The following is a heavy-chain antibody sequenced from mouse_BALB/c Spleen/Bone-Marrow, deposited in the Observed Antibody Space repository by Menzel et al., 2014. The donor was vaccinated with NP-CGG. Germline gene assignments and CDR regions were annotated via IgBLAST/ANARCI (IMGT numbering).Heavy chain of an antibody. CDR1: GYTFISYW. CDR2: INPSNGRT. J-gene: IGHJ2*01. V-gene: IGHV1S81*02. Sequence: VQLQQSGAELVKPGASVKLSCKASGYTFISYWMHWVKQRPGQGLEWIGEINPSNGRTNYNEKFKSKATLTVDKSSSTAYMQLSSLTSEDSAVYYCARTYFDYWGQGTTLTVSS. CDR3: ARTYFDY.